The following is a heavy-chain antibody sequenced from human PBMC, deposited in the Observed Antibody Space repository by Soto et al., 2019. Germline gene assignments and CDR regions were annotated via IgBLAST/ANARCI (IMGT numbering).Heavy chain of an antibody. D-gene: IGHD5-18*01. J-gene: IGHJ6*02. CDR3: ARDGGYSYVLYYGMDV. Sequence: GGLLRLSCAASGFTFSSYEMNWVRQAPGKGLEWVSYISSSGSTIYYADSVKGRFTISRDNAKNSLYLQMNSLRAEDTAVYYCARDGGYSYVLYYGMDVWGQGTTVTVSS. V-gene: IGHV3-48*03. CDR2: ISSSGSTI. CDR1: GFTFSSYE.